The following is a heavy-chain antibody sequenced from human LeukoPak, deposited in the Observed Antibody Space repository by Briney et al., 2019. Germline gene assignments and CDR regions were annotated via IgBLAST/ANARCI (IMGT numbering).Heavy chain of an antibody. CDR3: ASRSPYDYVWGSYRQDFDY. CDR1: GGSISSSSYY. J-gene: IGHJ4*02. CDR2: IYYSGST. V-gene: IGHV4-39*01. Sequence: SETLSLTCTVSGGSISSSSYYWGWIRQPPGKGLEWIGSIYYSGSTYYNPSLKSRVTISVDTSKNQFSLKLSSVAAADTAVYYCASRSPYDYVWGSYRQDFDYWGQGTLVTVSS. D-gene: IGHD3-16*02.